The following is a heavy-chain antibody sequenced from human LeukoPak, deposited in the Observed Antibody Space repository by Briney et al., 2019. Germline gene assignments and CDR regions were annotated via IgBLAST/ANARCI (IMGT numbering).Heavy chain of an antibody. V-gene: IGHV3-30*03. CDR2: ISFDGRKT. CDR3: VRGSNDWIGMDV. J-gene: IGHJ6*02. Sequence: GGSLRLSCAASGFTFSTYAMHWVRQAPGKGLEWVAVISFDGRKTYHTDSLRGRLTVSRDNAKNTLYLQMNSLRAEDRAVYYCVRGSNDWIGMDVWGQGTTVTVSS. D-gene: IGHD3-9*01. CDR1: GFTFSTYA.